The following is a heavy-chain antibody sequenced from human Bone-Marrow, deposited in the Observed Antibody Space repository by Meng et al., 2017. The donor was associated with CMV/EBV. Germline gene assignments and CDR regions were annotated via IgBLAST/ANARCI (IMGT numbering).Heavy chain of an antibody. V-gene: IGHV5-51*01. CDR2: IYPGDSET. Sequence: SWIAWVRHVPGRGLQCMGFIYPGDSETKYSPSFEGHVVISADRALSTTYLEWDSLKASDTAMYYCATLRREGYYDFWSGYYKSPFDHWGQGTLVTVSS. CDR3: ATLRREGYYDFWSGYYKSPFDH. CDR1: SW. J-gene: IGHJ4*02. D-gene: IGHD3-3*01.